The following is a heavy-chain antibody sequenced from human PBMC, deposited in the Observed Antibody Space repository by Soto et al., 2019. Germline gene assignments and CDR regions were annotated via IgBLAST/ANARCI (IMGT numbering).Heavy chain of an antibody. CDR3: ARHKRAAPTNYYYYYMDV. CDR2: IYPGDSDT. Sequence: GASLKISCQGSGYSFTSYWIGWVRQMPGKGLEWMGIIYPGDSDTRYSPSFQGQVTISADKSISTAYLQWSSLKASDTAMYYCARHKRAAPTNYYYYYMDVWGKGTTVTVSS. J-gene: IGHJ6*03. D-gene: IGHD6-6*01. V-gene: IGHV5-51*01. CDR1: GYSFTSYW.